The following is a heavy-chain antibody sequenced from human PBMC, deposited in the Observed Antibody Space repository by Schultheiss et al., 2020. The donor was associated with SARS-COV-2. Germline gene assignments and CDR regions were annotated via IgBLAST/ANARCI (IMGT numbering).Heavy chain of an antibody. D-gene: IGHD2-2*01. CDR1: GYSFTSYW. V-gene: IGHV5-51*01. CDR2: IYPGDSDT. J-gene: IGHJ2*01. Sequence: GGSLRLSCKGSGYSFTSYWIGWVRQMPGKGLEWMGIIYPGDSDTRYSPSFQGQVTISADKSISTAYLQWSSLKASDTAMYYCARLAVPAAIDQSPWYFDLWGRGTLVTVSS. CDR3: ARLAVPAAIDQSPWYFDL.